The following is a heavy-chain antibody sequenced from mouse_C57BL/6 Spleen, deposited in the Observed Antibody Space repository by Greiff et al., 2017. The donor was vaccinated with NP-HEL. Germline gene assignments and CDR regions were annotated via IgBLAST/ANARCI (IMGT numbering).Heavy chain of an antibody. CDR3: ARIYYYGSSYPRDY. CDR1: GYTFTSYT. D-gene: IGHD1-1*01. V-gene: IGHV1-4*01. CDR2: INPSSGYT. Sequence: VKLQQSGAELARSGASVKMSCKASGYTFTSYTMHWVKQRPGQGLEWIGYINPSSGYTKYNQKFKDKATLTADKSSSTAYMQLSSLTSEDSAVYYGARIYYYGSSYPRDYWGQGTTLTVSS. J-gene: IGHJ2*01.